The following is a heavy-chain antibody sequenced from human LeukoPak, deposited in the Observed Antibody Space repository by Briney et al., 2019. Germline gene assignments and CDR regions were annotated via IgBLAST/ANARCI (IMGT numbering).Heavy chain of an antibody. Sequence: PGGSLRLSCAASGFTFSSYGTHWVRQAPGKGLEWVAFIRYDGSNKYYADSVKGRFTISRDNSKNTLYLQMNSLRAEDTAVYDCARAYGDYGNSYYYYYYMDVWGKGTTVTISS. CDR1: GFTFSSYG. V-gene: IGHV3-30*02. D-gene: IGHD4-17*01. CDR3: ARAYGDYGNSYYYYYYMDV. J-gene: IGHJ6*03. CDR2: IRYDGSNK.